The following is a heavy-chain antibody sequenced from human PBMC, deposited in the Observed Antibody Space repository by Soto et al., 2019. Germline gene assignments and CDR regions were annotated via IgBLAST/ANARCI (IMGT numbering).Heavy chain of an antibody. V-gene: IGHV4-4*02. CDR3: ARGPGSWYRGYYYYYMDV. J-gene: IGHJ6*03. CDR2: IYHSGST. D-gene: IGHD6-13*01. Sequence: QVQLQESGPGLVKPSGTLSLTSAVPSGSISISNWWSWVGHPPGRGREGFGEIYHSGSTTYNPSLKSRVTISVDKSKNQFSLKLSSVTAADTAVYYCARGPGSWYRGYYYYYMDVWGKGTTVTVSS. CDR1: SGSISISNW.